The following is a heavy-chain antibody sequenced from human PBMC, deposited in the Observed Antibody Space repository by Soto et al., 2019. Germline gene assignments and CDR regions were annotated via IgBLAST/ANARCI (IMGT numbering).Heavy chain of an antibody. CDR2: ISAYNGNT. CDR1: GYTFTSYG. V-gene: IGHV1-18*01. J-gene: IGHJ5*02. D-gene: IGHD2-2*01. Sequence: QVPLVQSGAEVKKPGASVKVSCKASGYTFTSYGISWVRQAPGQGLEWMGWISAYNGNTNYAQKLQGRVTMTTDTSTSKAYMGLRSLRSDDTAVYYCARAPRVVVVPAARDGGWFDPWGQGTLVTVSS. CDR3: ARAPRVVVVPAARDGGWFDP.